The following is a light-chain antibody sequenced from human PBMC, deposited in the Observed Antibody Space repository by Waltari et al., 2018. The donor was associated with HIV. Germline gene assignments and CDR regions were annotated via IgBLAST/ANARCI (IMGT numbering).Light chain of an antibody. J-gene: IGLJ2*01. CDR1: KSDFGHHNF. Sequence: QSVLTQPASVSAFPGQSTTIPCTGAKSDFGHHNFVSWYPKPPGKVPKVIIYEIMTRPSGVSDRFSGSKSGNTASLTISRLRAEDEADYYCTSYTANDTVIFGGGTKVTVL. V-gene: IGLV2-14*01. CDR2: EIM. CDR3: TSYTANDTVI.